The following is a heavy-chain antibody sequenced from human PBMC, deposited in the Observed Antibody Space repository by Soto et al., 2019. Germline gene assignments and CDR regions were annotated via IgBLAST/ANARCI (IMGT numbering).Heavy chain of an antibody. V-gene: IGHV1-18*04. CDR2: VSNKNGAT. J-gene: IGHJ4*02. CDR1: GYTFSNYD. Sequence: QVQLVQSGGEVKKPGASVKVSCKTSGYTFSNYDFSWVRQAPGQGLEWMGWVSNKNGATNYAEKFRDRVTMTTDISTNTIYMELRSLRSDDTAVYFCARERLNTGWYGFDHWGQGTQVTVSS. D-gene: IGHD6-19*01. CDR3: ARERLNTGWYGFDH.